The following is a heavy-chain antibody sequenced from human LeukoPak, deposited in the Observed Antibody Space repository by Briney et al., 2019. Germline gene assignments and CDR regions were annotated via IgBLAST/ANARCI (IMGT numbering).Heavy chain of an antibody. J-gene: IGHJ5*02. CDR2: ISAYNGNT. V-gene: IGHV1-18*01. CDR3: ARVCRKRVRNYYGSGSYYNGIENWFDP. CDR1: GYTFTSYG. Sequence: ASVKVSCKASGYTFTSYGISWVRQAPGQGLEWMGWISAYNGNTNYAQKLQGRVTMTTDTSTSTAYMELRSLRSDDTAVYYCARVCRKRVRNYYGSGSYYNGIENWFDPWGQGTLVTVSS. D-gene: IGHD3-10*01.